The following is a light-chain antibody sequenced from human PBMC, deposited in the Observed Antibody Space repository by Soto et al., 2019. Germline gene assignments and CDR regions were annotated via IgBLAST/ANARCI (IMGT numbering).Light chain of an antibody. CDR3: QEYNNWRPWT. Sequence: EIVMTQSLATLSVSPGERTTLSCRASQSVSSNLARYQHRPGQAPRLLIYGASTTATGLPARFSVSGSGTGFTLTISSLQSEDFADYYCQEYNNWRPWTFGQATKVEIK. CDR2: GAS. CDR1: QSVSSN. V-gene: IGKV3-15*01. J-gene: IGKJ1*01.